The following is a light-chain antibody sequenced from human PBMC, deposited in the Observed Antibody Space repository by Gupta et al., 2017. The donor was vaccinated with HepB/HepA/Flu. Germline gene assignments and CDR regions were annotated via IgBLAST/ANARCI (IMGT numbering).Light chain of an antibody. J-gene: IGKJ4*01. V-gene: IGKV1-39*01. Sequence: DIQMTQSPSSLSASVGDRVTITCRASQSISSYLNWYQQKPGKAPKFLIYVASSLQSGVPSRFSGSGSGTDFTLTISSLQPEDFATYYCQQSDTTPNTFGGGTKVEIK. CDR3: QQSDTTPNT. CDR1: QSISSY. CDR2: VAS.